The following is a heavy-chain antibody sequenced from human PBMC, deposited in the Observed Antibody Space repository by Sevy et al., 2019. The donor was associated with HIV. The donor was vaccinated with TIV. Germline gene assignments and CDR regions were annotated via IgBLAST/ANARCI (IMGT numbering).Heavy chain of an antibody. D-gene: IGHD6-19*01. J-gene: IGHJ4*02. CDR2: IYTSGNT. Sequence: SETLSLTCTVFGGSISSSYWSWIRQPAGKGLEWIGRIYTSGNTNYNPSLKSRITMSLDTSKNQFSLRLNSVTAADSAVYYCARDLGVAGLDYWGQGTRVTVSS. CDR1: GGSISSSY. CDR3: ARDLGVAGLDY. V-gene: IGHV4-4*07.